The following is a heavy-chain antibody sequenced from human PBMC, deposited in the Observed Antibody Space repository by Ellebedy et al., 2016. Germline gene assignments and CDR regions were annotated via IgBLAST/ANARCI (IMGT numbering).Heavy chain of an antibody. V-gene: IGHV4-30-4*01. CDR1: GGSIRSGDSY. J-gene: IGHJ4*02. CDR3: ANSGYSYAWGY. Sequence: SETLSLTCTVSGGSIRSGDSYWSWIRQPPGKGLEWIGSIYYSGTSYYNPSLKSRVTMSVDTSNNQFALKLSSVTAADTAVYFCANSGYSYAWGYWGQGTLVTVSS. CDR2: IYYSGTS. D-gene: IGHD5-18*01.